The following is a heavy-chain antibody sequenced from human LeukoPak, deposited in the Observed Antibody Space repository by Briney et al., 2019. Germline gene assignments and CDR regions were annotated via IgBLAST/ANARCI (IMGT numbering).Heavy chain of an antibody. CDR3: ARRVGVGQSHFDY. CDR2: INHSGST. Sequence: KSSETLSLTCAAYGGSFSGYYWSWIRQPPGKGLEWIGEINHSGSTNYNPSPKSRVTISVDTSKNQFSLKLSSVTAADTAVYYCARRVGVGQSHFDYWGQGTLVTVSS. V-gene: IGHV4-34*01. D-gene: IGHD1-26*01. J-gene: IGHJ4*02. CDR1: GGSFSGYY.